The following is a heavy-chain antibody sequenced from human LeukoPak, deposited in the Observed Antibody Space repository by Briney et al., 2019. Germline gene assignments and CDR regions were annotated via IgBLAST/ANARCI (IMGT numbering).Heavy chain of an antibody. CDR2: IRSKANSYAT. J-gene: IGHJ4*02. CDR1: GFTFSGSA. D-gene: IGHD2-15*01. CDR3: TSWVAAIRDYFDY. Sequence: GGSLRLPCAASGFTFSGSAMHWVRQASGKGLEWVGRIRSKANSYATAYAASVKGRFTISRDDSKNTAYLQMNSLKTEDTAVYYCTSWVAAIRDYFDYWGQGTLVTVSS. V-gene: IGHV3-73*01.